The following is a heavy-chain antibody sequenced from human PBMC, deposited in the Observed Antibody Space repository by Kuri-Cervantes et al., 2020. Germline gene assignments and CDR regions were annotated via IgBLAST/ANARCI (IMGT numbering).Heavy chain of an antibody. D-gene: IGHD6-25*01. CDR2: IHYSGST. J-gene: IGHJ6*02. Sequence: GSLRLSCTVSGGSISSYYWSWIRQPPWKGLEWIGYIHYSGSTNYNSSLKSRVTISVDTSKNQFSLKLSSVTAADTAVYYCARAAGIAAAGPPYYYYYGMDVWGQGTTVTVSS. CDR3: ARAAGIAAAGPPYYYYYGMDV. V-gene: IGHV4-59*01. CDR1: GGSISSYY.